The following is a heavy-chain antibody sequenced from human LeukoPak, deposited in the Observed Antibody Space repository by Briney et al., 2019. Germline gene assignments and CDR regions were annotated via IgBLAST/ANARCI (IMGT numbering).Heavy chain of an antibody. V-gene: IGHV3-23*01. J-gene: IGHJ4*02. CDR1: GFTFSSYA. Sequence: TGGSLRLSCAASGFTFSSYAMSWVRQAPGKGLEWVSAISSSGGSTYYADSVKGRFTISRDNSKNTLYLQMNSLRADDTAVYYCAKRVSGSYYACFDYWGQGSLVTVSS. D-gene: IGHD1-26*01. CDR2: ISSSGGST. CDR3: AKRVSGSYYACFDY.